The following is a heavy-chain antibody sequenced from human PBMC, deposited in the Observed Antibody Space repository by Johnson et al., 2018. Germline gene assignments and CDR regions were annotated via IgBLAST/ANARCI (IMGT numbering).Heavy chain of an antibody. D-gene: IGHD3-16*01. CDR2: ISGSGGST. Sequence: VQLVESGGGLVQXGGSLRLSCAASGITFSSYAMTWVRQAPGKGLEWVSAISGSGGSTYYADSVKGRFTISRDNSTNTRYLQMNSLRAGDTAVYYCAKVGAPDDPYYYYGMDVWGQGTTVTVSS. CDR3: AKVGAPDDPYYYYGMDV. J-gene: IGHJ6*02. V-gene: IGHV3-23*04. CDR1: GITFSSYA.